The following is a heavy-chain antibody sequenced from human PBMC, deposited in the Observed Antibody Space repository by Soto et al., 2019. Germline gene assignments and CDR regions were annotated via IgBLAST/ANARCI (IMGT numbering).Heavy chain of an antibody. J-gene: IGHJ4*02. D-gene: IGHD3-3*01. CDR3: ARAYYDFWSGYYADY. V-gene: IGHV4-59*01. CDR2: IYYSGST. CDR1: GGSISSYY. Sequence: SETLSLTCTVSGGSISSYYWSWIRQPPGKGLEWIGYIYYSGSTNYNPSLKSRVTISVDTSKNQFSLKLSSVTAADTAVYYCARAYYDFWSGYYADYWGQGTLVTVSS.